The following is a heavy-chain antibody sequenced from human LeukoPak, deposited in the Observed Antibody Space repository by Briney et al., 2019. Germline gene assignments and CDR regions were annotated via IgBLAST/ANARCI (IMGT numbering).Heavy chain of an antibody. J-gene: IGHJ3*02. D-gene: IGHD3-3*01. V-gene: IGHV4-31*03. CDR3: ARVPILHTAFDI. Sequence: SETLSLTCTVSGGSISSGGYYWSWIRQHPGKGLEWIGYIYYSGSTYYNPSLKSRVTISVDTSKNQFSPKLSSVTAADTAVYYCARVPILHTAFDIWGQGTMVTVSS. CDR1: GGSISSGGYY. CDR2: IYYSGST.